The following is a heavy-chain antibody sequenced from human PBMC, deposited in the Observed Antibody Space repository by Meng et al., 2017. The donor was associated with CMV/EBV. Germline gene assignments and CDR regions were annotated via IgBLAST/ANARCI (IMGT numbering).Heavy chain of an antibody. CDR2: IYYSGST. Sequence: QEQPLESGPGLVKPSQTLALTCTVSGGSISSGDYYWSWIRQPPGKGLEWIGYIYYSGSTYYNPSLKSRVTISVDTSKNQFSLKLSSVTAADTAVYYCARVMGPNRTPYYFDYWGQGTLVTVSS. CDR1: GGSISSGDYY. CDR3: ARVMGPNRTPYYFDY. J-gene: IGHJ4*02. D-gene: IGHD1-14*01. V-gene: IGHV4-30-4*08.